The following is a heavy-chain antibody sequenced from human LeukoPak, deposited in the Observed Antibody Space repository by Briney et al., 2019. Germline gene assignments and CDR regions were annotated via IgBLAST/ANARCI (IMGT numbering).Heavy chain of an antibody. CDR2: IYTSGST. J-gene: IGHJ4*02. Sequence: SETLSLTCTVSGGSISSYYWSWIRQPAGKGLEWIGRIYTSGSTNYNPSLKSRVTMSVDTSKNQFSLKLSSVTAAGTAVYYCAGLGGYCSGGSCLTTEWGQGTLVTVSS. CDR3: AGLGGYCSGGSCLTTE. V-gene: IGHV4-4*07. CDR1: GGSISSYY. D-gene: IGHD2-15*01.